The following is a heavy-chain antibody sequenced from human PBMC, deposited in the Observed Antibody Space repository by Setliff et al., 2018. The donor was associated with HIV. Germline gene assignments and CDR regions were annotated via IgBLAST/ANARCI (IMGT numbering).Heavy chain of an antibody. D-gene: IGHD3-10*01. CDR2: IIPIFGTT. CDR1: GYTFTGYY. V-gene: IGHV1-69*06. CDR3: ARERITMIRGVNGDY. Sequence: ASVKVSCKASGYTFTGYYMHWVRQAPGQGLEWMGRIIPIFGTTNYAQKFQGRVTITADKSTSTAYMELSSLRSEDTAVYFCARERITMIRGVNGDYWGQGTLVTVSS. J-gene: IGHJ4*02.